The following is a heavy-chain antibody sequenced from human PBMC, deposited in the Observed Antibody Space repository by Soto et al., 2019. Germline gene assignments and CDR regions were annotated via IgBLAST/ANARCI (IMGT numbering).Heavy chain of an antibody. V-gene: IGHV1-69*13. Sequence: GASVKVSCKVSGGTFSSYAINWVRQAPGQGLEWMGGIIPLFGTTNYAQRFEGRVTFAADDSTITAHMELSSLRSEDTAVYYCARVVGFLDWSLGSPYGTDVWRQGTTVTVS. CDR1: GGTFSSYA. CDR3: ARVVGFLDWSLGSPYGTDV. J-gene: IGHJ6*02. D-gene: IGHD3-3*01. CDR2: IIPLFGTT.